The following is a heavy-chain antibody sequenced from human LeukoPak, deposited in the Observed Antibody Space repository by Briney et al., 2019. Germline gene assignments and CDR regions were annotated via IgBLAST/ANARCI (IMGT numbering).Heavy chain of an antibody. D-gene: IGHD1-26*01. J-gene: IGHJ4*02. CDR2: IRYDGSDK. CDR3: VKDSRGGSYLGPTEY. V-gene: IGHV3-30*02. Sequence: GGSLRLSCATSGFTFTNYGMHWGRQAPGKGLEWVAFIRYDGSDKYYAESVKGRFTISRDNSANTLYLQMNSLRADDTAVYYCVKDSRGGSYLGPTEYWGQGTLVTVSS. CDR1: GFTFTNYG.